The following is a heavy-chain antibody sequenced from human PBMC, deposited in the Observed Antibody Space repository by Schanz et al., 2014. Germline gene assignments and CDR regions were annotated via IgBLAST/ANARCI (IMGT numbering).Heavy chain of an antibody. CDR3: AIIGVMVAVAGTRADY. D-gene: IGHD6-19*01. V-gene: IGHV3-30-3*01. CDR2: ISYDGSNK. CDR1: GFTLSSYA. Sequence: QVQLVESGGGVVQPGRSLRLSCAAYGFTLSSYAMHWVRQAPGKGLEWVAVISYDGSNKCYADSVKGRFTISRDNSKNTLYLHMNTLRAEDTAVYYCAIIGVMVAVAGTRADYSGQGTLVTVSS. J-gene: IGHJ4*02.